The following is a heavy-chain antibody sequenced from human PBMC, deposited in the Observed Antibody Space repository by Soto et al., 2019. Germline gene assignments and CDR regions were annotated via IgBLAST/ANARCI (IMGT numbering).Heavy chain of an antibody. J-gene: IGHJ4*02. CDR3: DRETYSGYDFGI. CDR2: IPSRGRP. D-gene: IGHD5-12*01. V-gene: IGHV4-30-4*01. Sequence: SETLSLTCSVSGASVAGGSYYWSWVRQPPGKGLEWIGYIPSRGRPFYNPSLTSRGTISADTSKNQLSLQLTSVTAADTAVYYSDRETYSGYDFGIWGQGTLVTVSS. CDR1: GASVAGGSYY.